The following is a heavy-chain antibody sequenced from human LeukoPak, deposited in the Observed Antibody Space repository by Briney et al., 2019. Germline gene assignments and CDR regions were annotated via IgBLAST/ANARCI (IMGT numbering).Heavy chain of an antibody. D-gene: IGHD6-19*01. Sequence: SETLSLTCTVSGGSIRNYYWSWIRQPPGKGLEWVGYIYYSGTTNYNPSLKSRVTISIDTSKNQFSLKLSSVTAADTAVYYCARCFGSGCPNGVFDYWGQGTLVTVSS. J-gene: IGHJ4*02. V-gene: IGHV4-59*01. CDR2: IYYSGTT. CDR3: ARCFGSGCPNGVFDY. CDR1: GGSIRNYY.